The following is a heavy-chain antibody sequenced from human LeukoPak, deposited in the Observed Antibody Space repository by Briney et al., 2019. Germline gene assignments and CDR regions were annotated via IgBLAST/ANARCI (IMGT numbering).Heavy chain of an antibody. CDR3: ARHFGNTAWNDY. J-gene: IGHJ4*02. D-gene: IGHD1-1*01. V-gene: IGHV3-7*01. CDR1: GFTFSSYW. CDR2: IKPDGSGQ. Sequence: TEGSLRLSCAASGFTFSSYWMTWVRQAPGKGLEWVANIKPDGSGQNYVDSVKGRFTISRDNAKNSLYLEMNSLRAEDTATFYCARHFGNTAWNDYWGQRTLVTVSS.